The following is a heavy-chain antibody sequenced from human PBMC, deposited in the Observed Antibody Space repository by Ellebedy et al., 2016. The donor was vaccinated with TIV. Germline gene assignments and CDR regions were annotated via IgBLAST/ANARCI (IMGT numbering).Heavy chain of an antibody. V-gene: IGHV3-7*03. D-gene: IGHD2/OR15-2a*01. CDR3: ARAGEYCDFPQNCYAMDV. CDR2: TDHDGRVK. CDR1: GFTFSIYW. J-gene: IGHJ6*02. Sequence: PGGSLRLSCVTSGFTFSIYWMSWVRQAPGKGLEWVANTDHDGRVKFYVDSVEGRFTISRDNAKNSLYLQMNSLRAEDTAVYYCARAGEYCDFPQNCYAMDVWGQGTTVTVS.